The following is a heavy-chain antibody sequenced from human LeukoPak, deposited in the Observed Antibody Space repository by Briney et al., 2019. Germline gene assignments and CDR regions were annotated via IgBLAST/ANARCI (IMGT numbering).Heavy chain of an antibody. CDR2: ISYDGSNK. CDR1: GFTFSSYA. J-gene: IGHJ4*02. D-gene: IGHD6-6*01. V-gene: IGHV3-30*01. Sequence: PGRSLRLSCAASGFTFSSYAMHWVRQAPGKGLEWVAVISYDGSNKYYADSVKGRFTISRDNSKNTLYLQMNSLRAEDTAVYYCARGPEYSSSSLLNYFDYWGQGTLVTVSS. CDR3: ARGPEYSSSSLLNYFDY.